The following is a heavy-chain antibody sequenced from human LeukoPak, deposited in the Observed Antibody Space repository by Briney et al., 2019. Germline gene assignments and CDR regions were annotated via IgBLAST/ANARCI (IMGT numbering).Heavy chain of an antibody. Sequence: GASVKVSCKASGYTFTSYGISWVRQAPGQGLEWMGWISAYNGNTNYAQKLQGRVTMTTDTSTSTAYVELRSLRSDDTAVYYCARDFGYCSSTSCYRTYGNYWGQGTLVTVSS. CDR2: ISAYNGNT. V-gene: IGHV1-18*01. CDR3: ARDFGYCSSTSCYRTYGNY. J-gene: IGHJ4*02. D-gene: IGHD2-2*01. CDR1: GYTFTSYG.